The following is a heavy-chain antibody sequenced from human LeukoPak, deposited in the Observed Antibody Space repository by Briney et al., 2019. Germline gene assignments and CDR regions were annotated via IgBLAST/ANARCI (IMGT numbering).Heavy chain of an antibody. Sequence: PGGSLRLSCAASGFTFSSYGMHWVRQAPGKGLEWVAVISYDGSNKYYADSVKGRFTISRDNAKNSLYLQMNSLRAEDTAVYYCARDQLEPAAIAWAHHYYGMHVWGQGTTVSV. D-gene: IGHD2-2*02. CDR1: GFTFSSYG. V-gene: IGHV3-30*03. CDR2: ISYDGSNK. CDR3: ARDQLEPAAIAWAHHYYGMHV. J-gene: IGHJ6*02.